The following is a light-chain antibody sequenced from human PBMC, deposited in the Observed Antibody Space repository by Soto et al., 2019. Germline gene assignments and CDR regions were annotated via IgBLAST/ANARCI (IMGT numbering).Light chain of an antibody. J-gene: IGLJ1*01. CDR3: QTWGTGIRV. V-gene: IGLV4-69*01. CDR2: LISDGSH. Sequence: QLVLTQSPSASASLGASAKLTCTLSSGHSNYAIAWHQQQPEKGPRYLMKLISDGSHRKGDGIPDRFSGSSSGAERYLTISSLQSEDEADYYCQTWGTGIRVFGTGTKVTVL. CDR1: SGHSNYA.